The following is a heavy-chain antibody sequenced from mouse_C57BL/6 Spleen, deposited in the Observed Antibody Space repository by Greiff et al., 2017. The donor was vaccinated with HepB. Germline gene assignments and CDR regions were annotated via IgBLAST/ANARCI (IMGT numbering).Heavy chain of an antibody. CDR2: IDPETGGT. CDR1: GYTFTDYE. Sequence: VQLQQSGAELVRPGASVTLSCKASGYTFTDYEMHWVKQTPVHGLEWIGAIDPETGGTAYNQKFKGKAILTADKSSSTAYMELRSQTSEDSAVYYCTRSNLTGDAMDYWGQGTSVTVSS. J-gene: IGHJ4*01. V-gene: IGHV1-15*01. D-gene: IGHD1-1*01. CDR3: TRSNLTGDAMDY.